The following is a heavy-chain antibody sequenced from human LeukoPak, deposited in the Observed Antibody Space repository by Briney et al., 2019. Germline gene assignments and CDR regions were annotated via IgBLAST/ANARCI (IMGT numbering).Heavy chain of an antibody. CDR1: GYTLTSYG. CDR3: ARLITTVAGISHWFDP. D-gene: IGHD6-19*01. CDR2: ISAYNGNT. Sequence: ASVKVSCKASGYTLTSYGISWVRQAPGQGLEWMGWISAYNGNTNYAQKLQGRVTMTTDTSTSTAYMELRSLRSDDTAVYYCARLITTVAGISHWFDPWGQGTLVTVSS. J-gene: IGHJ5*02. V-gene: IGHV1-18*01.